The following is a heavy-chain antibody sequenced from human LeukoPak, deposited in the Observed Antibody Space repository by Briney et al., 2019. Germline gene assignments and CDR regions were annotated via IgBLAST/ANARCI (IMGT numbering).Heavy chain of an antibody. V-gene: IGHV1-8*01. J-gene: IGHJ5*02. CDR2: MNPNSGNT. CDR3: ARGPKTNWFDP. Sequence: ASVKVSCKSSGYTFTSYDINWVRQATGQGLEWMGWMNPNSGNTGYAQKFQGRVTMTRNTSISTAYMELSSLRSEGTAVYYCARGPKTNWFDPWGQGTLVTVSS. CDR1: GYTFTSYD.